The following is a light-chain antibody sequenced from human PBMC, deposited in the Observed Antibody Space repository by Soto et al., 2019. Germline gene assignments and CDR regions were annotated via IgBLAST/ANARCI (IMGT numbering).Light chain of an antibody. CDR3: QRLGT. CDR1: QSVSSY. V-gene: IGKV3-11*01. J-gene: IGKJ4*01. CDR2: DAS. Sequence: EIVLTQSPATLSLSPWERATLSCRASQSVSSYLAWYQQKRGQAPRLLIYDASNRATGIPARFSGSGSGTDFTLTISSLEPEDFAVYYCQRLGTFGGGTKVDIK.